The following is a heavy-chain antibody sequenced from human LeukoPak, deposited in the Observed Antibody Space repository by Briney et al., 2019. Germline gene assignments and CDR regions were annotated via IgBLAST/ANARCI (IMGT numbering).Heavy chain of an antibody. D-gene: IGHD2-2*02. CDR1: GGSISSYY. V-gene: IGHV4-34*01. CDR3: ASLRGGRYCSSTSCYKDDY. CDR2: INHSGST. J-gene: IGHJ4*02. Sequence: SETLSPTCTVSGGSISSYYWSWIRQPPGKGLEWIGEINHSGSTNYNPSLKSRVTISVDTSKNQFSLKLSSVTAADTAVYYCASLRGGRYCSSTSCYKDDYWGQGTLVTVSS.